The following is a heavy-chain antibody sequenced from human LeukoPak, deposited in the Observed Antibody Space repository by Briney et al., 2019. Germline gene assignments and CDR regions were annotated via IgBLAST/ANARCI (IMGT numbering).Heavy chain of an antibody. Sequence: SETLSLTCAVSDESFSGYYWNWIRQPPGRGLEWIGEINYSGSTKYHPSLKSRVTMSVDKSKKQLSLEPTSVTAADTAVYCAREGRGGHNFDLWGQGTLVIVSS. V-gene: IGHV4-34*01. CDR2: INYSGST. CDR3: AREGRGGHNFDL. D-gene: IGHD2-15*01. CDR1: DESFSGYY. J-gene: IGHJ4*02.